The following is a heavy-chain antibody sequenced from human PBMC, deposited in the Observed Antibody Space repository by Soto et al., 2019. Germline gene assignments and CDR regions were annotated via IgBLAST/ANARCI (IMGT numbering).Heavy chain of an antibody. J-gene: IGHJ6*02. Sequence: SVKVSCKASVRTFSSYAISWVRQAPGQGLEWMGGIIPIFGTANYAQKFQGRVTITADESTSTAYMELSSLRSEDTAVYYCARSFEAGYDSSGYPYGMDVWGQGTTVTVSS. V-gene: IGHV1-69*13. CDR3: ARSFEAGYDSSGYPYGMDV. D-gene: IGHD3-22*01. CDR2: IIPIFGTA. CDR1: VRTFSSYA.